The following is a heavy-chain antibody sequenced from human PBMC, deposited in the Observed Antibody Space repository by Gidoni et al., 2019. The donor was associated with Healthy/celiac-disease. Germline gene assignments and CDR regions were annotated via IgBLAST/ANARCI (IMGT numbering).Heavy chain of an antibody. D-gene: IGHD3-22*01. J-gene: IGHJ4*02. V-gene: IGHV2-5*01. CDR1: GFSRSTSGVG. CDR2: IYWNDDK. Sequence: QITLKESGPTLVKPTPTLTLTCTFSGFSRSTSGVGVGWIRQPPGKALEWLALIYWNDDKRYSPSLKSRLTITKDTSKNQVVLTMTNMDPVDTATYYCAHKWEDYYDSSGYWIDYFDYWGQRTRVTVSS. CDR3: AHKWEDYYDSSGYWIDYFDY.